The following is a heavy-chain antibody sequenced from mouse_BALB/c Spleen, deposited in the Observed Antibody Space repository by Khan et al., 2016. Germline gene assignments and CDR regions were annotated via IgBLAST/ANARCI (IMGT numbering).Heavy chain of an antibody. CDR1: GFNIKDTY. J-gene: IGHJ3*01. CDR3: AGSPYDYDVGFAY. CDR2: IDPANGNT. V-gene: IGHV14-3*02. D-gene: IGHD2-4*01. Sequence: VQLQQPGAELVKPGASVKLSCTASGFNIKDTYMHWVKQRPEQGLEWIGRIDPANGNTKYDPKFQGKATITADTSSNTAYLQLSSLTSEDTAVYYCAGSPYDYDVGFAYWGQGTLVTVSA.